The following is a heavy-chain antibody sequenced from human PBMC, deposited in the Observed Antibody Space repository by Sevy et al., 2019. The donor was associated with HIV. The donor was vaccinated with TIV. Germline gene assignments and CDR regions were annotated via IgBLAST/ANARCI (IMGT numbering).Heavy chain of an antibody. D-gene: IGHD3-22*01. CDR3: ARFYDSSGYSYYGMDV. V-gene: IGHV1-18*01. J-gene: IGHJ6*02. Sequence: ASVKVSCKASGYTFTSYGISWVRQAPGQGLEWMGWISAYNGNTNYAQKLQGRVTMTTDTSTGTAHMELRSLRSDDTAVYYCARFYDSSGYSYYGMDVWGQGTTVTVSS. CDR1: GYTFTSYG. CDR2: ISAYNGNT.